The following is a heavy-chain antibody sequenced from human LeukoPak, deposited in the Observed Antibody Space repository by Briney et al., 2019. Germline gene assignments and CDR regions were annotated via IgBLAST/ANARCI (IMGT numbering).Heavy chain of an antibody. CDR2: ISGSGGST. D-gene: IGHD6-19*01. V-gene: IGHV3-23*01. CDR3: ARVRSGWYPLRDAFDI. CDR1: GFTFSSYG. J-gene: IGHJ3*02. Sequence: TGGSLRLSCAASGFTFSSYGMSWVRQAPGKGLEWVSAISGSGGSTYYADSVKGRFTISRDNSKNTLYLQMNSLRAADTAVYYCARVRSGWYPLRDAFDIWGQGTMVTVSS.